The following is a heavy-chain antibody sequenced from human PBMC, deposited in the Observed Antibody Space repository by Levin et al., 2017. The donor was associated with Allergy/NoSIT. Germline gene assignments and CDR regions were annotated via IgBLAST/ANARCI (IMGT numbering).Heavy chain of an antibody. CDR2: ISAYNGNI. CDR1: GYIFTDYG. J-gene: IGHJ4*02. CDR3: ARDLGVAGIIFFDY. D-gene: IGHD6-19*01. V-gene: IGHV1-18*01. Sequence: GPVKVSCKASGYIFTDYGISWVRQAPGQGPEWMGWISAYNGNINYAQRFQGRVTMTTDTSTSTAYMEMRSLRSDDTAVYYCARDLGVAGIIFFDYWGQGTLVTVSS.